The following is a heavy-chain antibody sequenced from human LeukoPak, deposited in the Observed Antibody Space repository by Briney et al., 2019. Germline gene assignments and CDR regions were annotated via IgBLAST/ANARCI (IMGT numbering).Heavy chain of an antibody. V-gene: IGHV1-46*01. CDR3: ARDAIGAFDI. D-gene: IGHD2-21*01. J-gene: IGHJ3*02. Sequence: GASVKVSCKASGYTFTSYYMHWVRQAPGQGLEWMGIINPSGGSTSYAQKFQGGVTMTRDMSTSTVYMELSSLRSEDTAVYYCARDAIGAFDIWGQGTMVTVSS. CDR1: GYTFTSYY. CDR2: INPSGGST.